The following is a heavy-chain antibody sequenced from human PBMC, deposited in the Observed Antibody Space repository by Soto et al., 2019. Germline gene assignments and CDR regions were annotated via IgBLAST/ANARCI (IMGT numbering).Heavy chain of an antibody. D-gene: IGHD3-22*01. V-gene: IGHV3-53*04. CDR1: GFTFNSHA. J-gene: IGHJ4*02. CDR3: ARSYYYDSSTYFDY. Sequence: GGSLRLSCAASGFTFNSHAMSWVRQAPGRGLEWVSVIYSGGSTYYADSVKGRFTISRHNSKNTLYLQMNSLRAEDTAVYYCARSYYYDSSTYFDYWGQGTLVTVSS. CDR2: IYSGGST.